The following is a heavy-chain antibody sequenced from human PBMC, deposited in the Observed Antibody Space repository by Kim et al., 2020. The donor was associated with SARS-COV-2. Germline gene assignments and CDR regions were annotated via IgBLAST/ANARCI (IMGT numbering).Heavy chain of an antibody. Sequence: GSLRLSCAASGFTFSSYEMNWVRQAPGKGLEWVSYISSSGSTIYYTDSVKGRFTISRDNAENSLYLQMNSLRAEDTAVYYCAREGVTTVSFDYWGQGTLVTVSS. V-gene: IGHV3-48*03. CDR3: AREGVTTVSFDY. CDR1: GFTFSSYE. CDR2: ISSSGSTI. D-gene: IGHD4-17*01. J-gene: IGHJ4*02.